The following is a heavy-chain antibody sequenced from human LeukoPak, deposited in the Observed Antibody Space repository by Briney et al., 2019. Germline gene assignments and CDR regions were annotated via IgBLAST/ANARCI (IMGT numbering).Heavy chain of an antibody. CDR3: ARGDSIAATDY. Sequence: PSETLSLTCIVSGGSISSSDYYWGWIRQPPGKGLEWIGEINHSGSTNYNPSLKSRVTISVDTSKNQFSLKLSSVTAADTAVYYCARGDSIAATDYWGQGTLVTVSS. J-gene: IGHJ4*02. D-gene: IGHD6-13*01. CDR1: GGSISSSDYY. V-gene: IGHV4-39*07. CDR2: INHSGST.